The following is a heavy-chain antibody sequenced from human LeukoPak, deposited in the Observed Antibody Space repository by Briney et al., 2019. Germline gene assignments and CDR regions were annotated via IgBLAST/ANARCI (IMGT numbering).Heavy chain of an antibody. CDR2: ISSSSSYI. D-gene: IGHD1-20*01. V-gene: IGHV3-21*01. CDR3: ARVTRYYYGMDV. Sequence: GGSLRLSCAASGFTFSSYSMNWVRQAPVKGLEWVSSISSSSSYIYYADSVKGRFTISRDNAKNSLYLQMNSLRAEDTAVYYCARVTRYYYGMDVWGQGTTVTVSS. J-gene: IGHJ6*02. CDR1: GFTFSSYS.